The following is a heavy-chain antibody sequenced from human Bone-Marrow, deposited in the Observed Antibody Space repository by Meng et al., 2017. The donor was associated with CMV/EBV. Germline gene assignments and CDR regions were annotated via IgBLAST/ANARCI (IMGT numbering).Heavy chain of an antibody. J-gene: IGHJ6*02. CDR2: ISYDGSNK. Sequence: GGSLRLSCAASGFTFSSYAMHWVRQAPGKGLEWVALISYDGSNKYYADSVKGRFTISRDNSKNTLYLQMNSLRAEDTAVYYCAKELGSSGWYYGMDVWGQGTTVTVSS. V-gene: IGHV3-30-3*01. CDR3: AKELGSSGWYYGMDV. CDR1: GFTFSSYA. D-gene: IGHD6-19*01.